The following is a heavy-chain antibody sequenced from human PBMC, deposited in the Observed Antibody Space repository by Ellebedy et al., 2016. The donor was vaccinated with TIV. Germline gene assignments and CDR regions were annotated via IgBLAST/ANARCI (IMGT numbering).Heavy chain of an antibody. CDR2: INPNSGGT. V-gene: IGHV1-2*04. CDR1: GYTFTGYY. CDR3: ARGLGFGELLRGLVFYY. J-gene: IGHJ4*02. D-gene: IGHD3-10*01. Sequence: ASVKVSCKASGYTFTGYYMHWVRQAPGQGLEWMGWINPNSGGTNYAQKFQGWVTMTRDTSISTAYMELSRLRYDDTAVYYCARGLGFGELLRGLVFYYWGQGTLVTVSS.